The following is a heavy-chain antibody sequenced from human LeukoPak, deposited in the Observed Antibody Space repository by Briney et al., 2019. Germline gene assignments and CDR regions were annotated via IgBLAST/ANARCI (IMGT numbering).Heavy chain of an antibody. J-gene: IGHJ4*02. CDR2: IYYSGST. V-gene: IGHV4-61*01. Sequence: PSETLSLTCTVSGASFSSSSYYWSWLRQPPGKGLEWIGYIYYSGSTNYKSSLKSRVTISVNTYKKQLSLKLSSVTAADTAVYYCARVEGGRSYFDYWGQGTLVTVSS. CDR1: GASFSSSSYY. D-gene: IGHD1-26*01. CDR3: ARVEGGRSYFDY.